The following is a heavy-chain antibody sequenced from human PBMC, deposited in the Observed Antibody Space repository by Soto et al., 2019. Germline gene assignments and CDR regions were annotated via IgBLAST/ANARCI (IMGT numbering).Heavy chain of an antibody. CDR3: ASFRYGMDV. CDR2: IRSKGYGGAT. J-gene: IGHJ6*02. CDR1: GFTFGDFG. V-gene: IGHV3-49*03. Sequence: GGSLRLSCTGSGFTFGDFGMSWFRQAPGKGLEWLSFIRSKGYGGATESAASVRGRFITSRDDSKSIAYLQMNSLKTEDTAMYYCASFRYGMDVWGQGTTVTVSS.